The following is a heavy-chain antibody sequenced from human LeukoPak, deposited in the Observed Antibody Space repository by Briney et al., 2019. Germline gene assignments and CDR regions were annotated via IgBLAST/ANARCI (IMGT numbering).Heavy chain of an antibody. V-gene: IGHV1-69*06. CDR3: AREGYCSSTSCPFDY. J-gene: IGHJ4*02. CDR2: IIPIFGTA. Sequence: SVKASCKASGGTFSSYAISWVRQAPGQGLEWMGGIIPIFGTANYAQKFQGRVTITADKSTSTAYMELSSLRSEDTAVYYCAREGYCSSTSCPFDYWGQGTLVTVSS. CDR1: GGTFSSYA. D-gene: IGHD2-2*01.